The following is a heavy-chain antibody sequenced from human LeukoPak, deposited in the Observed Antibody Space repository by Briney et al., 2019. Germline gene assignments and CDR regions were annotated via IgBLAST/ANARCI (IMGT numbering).Heavy chain of an antibody. Sequence: SETLSLTCTVSGYSISSGYYWGWIRQPPGKGLEWIGSIYHSGSTYYNPSLKSRVTISVDTSKNQFSLKLSSATAADTAVYYCARGALVIAAAGTVDDWFDPWGQGTLVTVSS. CDR3: ARGALVIAAAGTVDDWFDP. J-gene: IGHJ5*02. CDR2: IYHSGST. V-gene: IGHV4-38-2*02. D-gene: IGHD6-13*01. CDR1: GYSISSGYY.